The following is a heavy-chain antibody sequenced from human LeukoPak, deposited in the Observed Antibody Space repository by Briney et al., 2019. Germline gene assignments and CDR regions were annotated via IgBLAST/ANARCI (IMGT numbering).Heavy chain of an antibody. CDR1: GGSISSSSYY. J-gene: IGHJ4*02. CDR3: ARGMVGATPDY. D-gene: IGHD1-26*01. Sequence: SETLSLTCTVSGGSISSSSYYWGWIRQPPGKGLEWIGSIYHSGSTNYNPSLKSRVTISVDTSKNQFSLKLSSVTAADTAVYYCARGMVGATPDYWGQGTLVTVSS. CDR2: IYHSGST. V-gene: IGHV4-39*07.